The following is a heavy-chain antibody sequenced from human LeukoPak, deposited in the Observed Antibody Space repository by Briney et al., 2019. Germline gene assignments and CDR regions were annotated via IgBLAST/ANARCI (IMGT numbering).Heavy chain of an antibody. CDR1: GDSISNYY. D-gene: IGHD6-13*01. J-gene: IGHJ3*02. Sequence: SETLSLTCTVSGDSISNYYWSWIRQPAGKRLEWIGLIHSSGSSNYNPSLRSRVTMSVDTSKNHFSLKLNSVTAADTAVYYCARDPSSSWTAAFDIWGQGTTVTVS. V-gene: IGHV4-4*07. CDR2: IHSSGSS. CDR3: ARDPSSSWTAAFDI.